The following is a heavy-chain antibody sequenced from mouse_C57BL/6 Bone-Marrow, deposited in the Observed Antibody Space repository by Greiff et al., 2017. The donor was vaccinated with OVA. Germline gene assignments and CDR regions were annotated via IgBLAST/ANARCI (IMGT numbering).Heavy chain of an antibody. Sequence: QVQLKEPGAELARPGASVKLSCKASGYTFTSYGISWVKQRTGQGLEWIGEIYPRSGNTYYNEKFKGKATLTADKSSSTAYMELRSLTSEDSAVYFCARGVYLYAMDYWGQGTSVTVSS. CDR2: IYPRSGNT. CDR1: GYTFTSYG. CDR3: ARGVYLYAMDY. J-gene: IGHJ4*01. D-gene: IGHD5-5*01. V-gene: IGHV1-81*01.